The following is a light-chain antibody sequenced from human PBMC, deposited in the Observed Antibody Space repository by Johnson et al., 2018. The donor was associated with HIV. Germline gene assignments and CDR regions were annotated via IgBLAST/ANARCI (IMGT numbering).Light chain of an antibody. CDR2: DNN. V-gene: IGLV1-51*01. CDR3: GTWDSSLSAGLYV. Sequence: QSVLTQPPSVSAAPGQKVTISCSGSSSTFGNNYVSWYQQLPGTAPKLVIYDNNKRPSGIPDRFSGSKSGTSATLGITGLQTGDEADYYCGTWDSSLSAGLYVLGTGTKVTVL. J-gene: IGLJ1*01. CDR1: SSTFGNNY.